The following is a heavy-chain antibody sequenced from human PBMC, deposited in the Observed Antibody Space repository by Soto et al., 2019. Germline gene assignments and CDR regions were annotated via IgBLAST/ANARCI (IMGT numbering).Heavy chain of an antibody. D-gene: IGHD6-13*01. CDR3: VRDWGIAAAGS. CDR1: GFNFISYN. V-gene: IGHV3-21*06. Sequence: EVQLVESGGGLVKPGGSLRLSCAASGFNFISYNMNWVRQAPGKGLEWVSSISSSGSHIYNADSVKGRFTISRDNAKNSLYLQMNNLRPEDTAVYYCVRDWGIAAAGSWGQGTLVTVSS. J-gene: IGHJ4*02. CDR2: ISSSGSHI.